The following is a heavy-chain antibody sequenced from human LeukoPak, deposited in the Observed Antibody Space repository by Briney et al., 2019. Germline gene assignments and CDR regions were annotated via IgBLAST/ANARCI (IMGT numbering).Heavy chain of an antibody. V-gene: IGHV4-30-4*01. CDR1: GGSISSGDYY. Sequence: SETLSLTCTVSGGSISSGDYYWSWIRQSPGKGLEWIGYIYYSGSTYYNPSLKSRVTISVDTSKNQFSLKLSSVTAADTAVYYCARYGSGITGFDYWGQGTLVTVSS. CDR3: ARYGSGITGFDY. CDR2: IYYSGST. J-gene: IGHJ4*02. D-gene: IGHD3-10*01.